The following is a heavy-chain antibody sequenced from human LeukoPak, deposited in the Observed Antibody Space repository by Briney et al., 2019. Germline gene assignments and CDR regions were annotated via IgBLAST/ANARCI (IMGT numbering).Heavy chain of an antibody. D-gene: IGHD6-13*01. CDR1: GGSISSSSYY. J-gene: IGHJ5*02. CDR3: ARAHGSSWYAWFDP. Sequence: SETLSLTCTVSGGSISSSSYYWGWIRQPPGTGLEWIGSIYYSGSTYYNPSLKSRVTISVDTSKNQFSLKLSSVTAADTAVYYCARAHGSSWYAWFDPWGQGTLVTVSS. V-gene: IGHV4-39*07. CDR2: IYYSGST.